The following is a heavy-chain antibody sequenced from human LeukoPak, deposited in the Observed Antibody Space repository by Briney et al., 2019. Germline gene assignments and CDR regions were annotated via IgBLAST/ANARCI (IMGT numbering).Heavy chain of an antibody. CDR3: AGVLLRLLDY. Sequence: SETLSLTCTVSGGSISSSSYYWGWIRQPPGKGLEWIGSIYYSGSTYYNPSLKSRVTISVDTSKNQFSLKLSSVTAADTAVYYCAGVLLRLLDYWGQGTLVTVSS. CDR1: GGSISSSSYY. CDR2: IYYSGST. J-gene: IGHJ4*02. V-gene: IGHV4-39*01. D-gene: IGHD4-17*01.